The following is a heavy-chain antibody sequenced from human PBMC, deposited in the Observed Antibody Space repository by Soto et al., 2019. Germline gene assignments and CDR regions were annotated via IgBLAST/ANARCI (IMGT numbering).Heavy chain of an antibody. CDR3: ARLGYCSGGSCYSDY. CDR1: GYTFTSYY. J-gene: IGHJ4*02. V-gene: IGHV1-46*01. CDR2: INPSGGST. Sequence: QVQLVQSGAEVKKPGASVKVSCKASGYTFTSYYMHWVRQAPGQGLEWMGIINPSGGSTSYAQKFEGRVTMTRDTSTSTVYMELSSLRSEDTAVYYCARLGYCSGGSCYSDYWGQGTLVTVSS. D-gene: IGHD2-15*01.